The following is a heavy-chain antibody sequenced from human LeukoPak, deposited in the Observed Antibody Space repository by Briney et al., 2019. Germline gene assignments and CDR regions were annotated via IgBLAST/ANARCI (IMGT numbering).Heavy chain of an antibody. J-gene: IGHJ4*02. V-gene: IGHV3-11*04. CDR2: ITSSGRTI. D-gene: IGHD3-10*01. Sequence: GGSLRLSCAASGFTFSNYYMSWIRQAPRKGLEWISYITSSGRTIYYADSVKGRFTISRDNSKNTLYLQMNGLRAEDTAVYYCAGGSDLGFWGQGTLVTVSS. CDR1: GFTFSNYY. CDR3: AGGSDLGF.